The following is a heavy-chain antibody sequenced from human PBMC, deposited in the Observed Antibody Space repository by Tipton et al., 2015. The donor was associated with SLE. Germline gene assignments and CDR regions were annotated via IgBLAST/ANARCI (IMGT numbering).Heavy chain of an antibody. CDR3: ARGRLGDSQHHFDY. D-gene: IGHD1-26*01. Sequence: TLSLTCTVSGGSISSGGYYWSWIRQPPGKGLEWIGYIYYTGSTNYNPSLKSRVTISVDTSKNQLSLRVSSVTAADTAVYYCARGRLGDSQHHFDYWGQGTLVTVAS. CDR1: GGSISSGGYY. J-gene: IGHJ4*02. V-gene: IGHV4-61*08. CDR2: IYYTGST.